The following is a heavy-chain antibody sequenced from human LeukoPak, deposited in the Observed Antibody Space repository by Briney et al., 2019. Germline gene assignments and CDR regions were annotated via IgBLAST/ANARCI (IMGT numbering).Heavy chain of an antibody. V-gene: IGHV3-30*02. CDR1: GFTFSNFG. CDR3: AKEQSRWFGKLAFDS. D-gene: IGHD3-10*01. J-gene: IGHJ4*02. CDR2: IRYDGSIK. Sequence: AGGSLRLSCIASGFTFSNFGMHWVRQAPGKGLEWVVFIRYDGSIKYYADSVKGRFTISRDKSKNTVFMLMNSLRPEDTAVYYCAKEQSRWFGKLAFDSWGQGTLVTVSS.